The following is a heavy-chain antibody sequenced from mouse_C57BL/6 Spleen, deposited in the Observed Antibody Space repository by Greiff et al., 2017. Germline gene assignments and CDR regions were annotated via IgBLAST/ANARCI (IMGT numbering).Heavy chain of an antibody. J-gene: IGHJ4*01. CDR2: ISYSGST. V-gene: IGHV3-1*01. CDR1: GYSITSGYD. D-gene: IGHD2-4*01. Sequence: EVKLVESGPGMVKPSQSLSLTCTVTGYSITSGYDWHWIRHFPGNNLEWMGYISYSGSTNYNPSLKSRISITHDTSKNHFFLKLNSVTTEDTATYYCARAYDYDGMDYWGQGTSVTVSS. CDR3: ARAYDYDGMDY.